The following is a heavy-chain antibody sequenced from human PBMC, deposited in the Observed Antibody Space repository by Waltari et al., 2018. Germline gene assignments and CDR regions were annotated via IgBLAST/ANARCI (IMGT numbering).Heavy chain of an antibody. V-gene: IGHV3-23*01. CDR2: IPGDGGST. D-gene: IGHD2-8*01. J-gene: IGHJ4*02. Sequence: VQVLESGGGLVQSGGSLRLSWSASGFAFSSYALTWVGQAPGKGLEWVSAIPGDGGSTYYADSVKGRFTISRDNSKNMVYLQMNSLRAEDTAIYYCAKDRQGVWDYWGQGTLVTVSS. CDR1: GFAFSSYA. CDR3: AKDRQGVWDY.